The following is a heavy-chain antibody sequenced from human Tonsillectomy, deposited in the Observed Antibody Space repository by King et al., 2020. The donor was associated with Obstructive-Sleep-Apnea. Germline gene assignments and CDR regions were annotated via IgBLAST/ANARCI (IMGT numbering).Heavy chain of an antibody. V-gene: IGHV3-43*01. Sequence: QLVESGGVVVQPGGSLRLSCAASGFTFDDYTMHWVLQAPGKGLEWVSLISWDGGSTYYADSVKDRFTISRDNSKNSLYLQMTSLRTEDIAVYYCAKSTVPHYYFYGMDVWGQGTTVTVSS. J-gene: IGHJ6*02. CDR3: AKSTVPHYYFYGMDV. D-gene: IGHD4-17*01. CDR1: GFTFDDYT. CDR2: ISWDGGST.